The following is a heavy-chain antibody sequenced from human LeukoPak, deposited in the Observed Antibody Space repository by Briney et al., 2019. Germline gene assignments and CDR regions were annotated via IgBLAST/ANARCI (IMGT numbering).Heavy chain of an antibody. CDR1: GFTFSGSG. Sequence: GGSLRLSCAASGFTFSGSGMHWVRQASGKGLEWVGRIRNKAHNYATAYAAPVKGRFTISRDDSKNTAYLQMNSLKSEDTAVYYCAKERQIVGATTSDYWGQGTLVTVSS. J-gene: IGHJ4*02. D-gene: IGHD1-26*01. CDR3: AKERQIVGATTSDY. CDR2: IRNKAHNYAT. V-gene: IGHV3-73*01.